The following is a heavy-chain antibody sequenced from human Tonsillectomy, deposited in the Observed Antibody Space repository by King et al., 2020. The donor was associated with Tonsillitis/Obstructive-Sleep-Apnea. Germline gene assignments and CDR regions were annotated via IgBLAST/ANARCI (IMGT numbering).Heavy chain of an antibody. CDR2: IYYSGST. V-gene: IGHV4-61*01. J-gene: IGHJ3*02. CDR3: ARGEQSGWYSPDAFDI. Sequence: VQLQESGPGLVKPSETLSLTCTVSGGSVSSGSYYWSWIRQPPGKGLEWMGDIYYSGSTNYNPSLKSRFTISVDTSKNQFSRQLSSVTAADTAVYYCARGEQSGWYSPDAFDIWGQGTMVTVSS. CDR1: GGSVSSGSYY. D-gene: IGHD6-19*01.